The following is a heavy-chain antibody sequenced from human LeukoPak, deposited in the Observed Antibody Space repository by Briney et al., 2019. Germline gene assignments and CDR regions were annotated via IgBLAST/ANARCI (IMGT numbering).Heavy chain of an antibody. CDR1: RVSISSGGYY. CDR3: ARGVLMVYAIGGEFDY. CDR2: IYYSGIT. J-gene: IGHJ4*02. V-gene: IGHV4-31*03. D-gene: IGHD2-8*01. Sequence: PSETLSLTCTVSRVSISSGGYYWSWIRQHPGEGLGWIGYIYYSGITYYNPSLKSRVTISVDTSKNQFSLKLSSVTAGDTAVYYCARGVLMVYAIGGEFDYWGQGTLVTVSS.